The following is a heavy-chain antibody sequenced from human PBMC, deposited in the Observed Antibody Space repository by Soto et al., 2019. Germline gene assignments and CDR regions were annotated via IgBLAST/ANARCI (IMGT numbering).Heavy chain of an antibody. CDR2: SIPIFGTA. CDR1: EDTCRNYA. D-gene: IGHD3-22*01. J-gene: IGHJ2*01. V-gene: IGHV1-69*06. CDR3: ASTKYDSSAYYYWYLGL. Sequence: GASVKVSCNASEDTCRNYAISWVRQAPRHGLEWMGGSIPIFGTANYAQKFQGRVTITADTSANTVYLELSSLRSEDTAVYYCASTKYDSSAYYYWYLGLWGRGTLVTVSS.